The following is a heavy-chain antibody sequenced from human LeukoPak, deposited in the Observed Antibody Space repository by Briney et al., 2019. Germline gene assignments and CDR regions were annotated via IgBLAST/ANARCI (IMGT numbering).Heavy chain of an antibody. Sequence: ASVKVSCKASGYTFTGYYMHWVRQAPGQGLEWMGWINPNSGGTNYAQKFQGRVTMTRDTSISTAYMELSSVRSEDTAVYYCARAPRITMVRGVIYWFDPWGQGTLVTVSS. D-gene: IGHD3-10*01. CDR1: GYTFTGYY. CDR3: ARAPRITMVRGVIYWFDP. J-gene: IGHJ5*02. CDR2: INPNSGGT. V-gene: IGHV1-2*02.